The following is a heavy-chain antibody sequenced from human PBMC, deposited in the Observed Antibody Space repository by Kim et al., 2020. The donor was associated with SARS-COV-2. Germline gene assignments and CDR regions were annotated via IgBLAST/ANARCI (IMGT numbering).Heavy chain of an antibody. D-gene: IGHD5-18*01. CDR1: GFTFSSYP. CDR3: VKDQNEYSYGFYFDY. CDR2: ISGNGGST. V-gene: IGHV3-64D*06. J-gene: IGHJ4*02. Sequence: GSLRLSCSASGFTFSSYPMHWVRQAPGKGLEYLSSISGNGGSTHHADSVKGRFTISRDNSMNTLYLQMSGLRTEDTAVYYCVKDQNEYSYGFYFDYWGQGTLVSVSS.